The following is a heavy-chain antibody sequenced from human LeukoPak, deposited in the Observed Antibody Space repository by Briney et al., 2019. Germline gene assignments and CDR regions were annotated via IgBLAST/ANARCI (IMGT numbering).Heavy chain of an antibody. V-gene: IGHV3-23*01. CDR2: ISGNDGST. J-gene: IGHJ4*02. Sequence: GGSLRLSCAASGFTFSSYAMTWVRQAPGKGQEWVSGISGNDGSTYYADSVKGRFTISRDNSKNTLYLQMNSLGAEDTAVYYCAKGRTSGAGDYWGQGTLVTVSS. CDR3: AKGRTSGAGDY. D-gene: IGHD2-2*01. CDR1: GFTFSSYA.